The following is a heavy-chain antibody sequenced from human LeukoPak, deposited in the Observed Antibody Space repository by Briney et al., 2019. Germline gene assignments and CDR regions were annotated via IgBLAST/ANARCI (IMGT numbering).Heavy chain of an antibody. CDR2: ISYDGSNK. CDR1: GCTFSSYA. Sequence: PGGSLRLSCAASGCTFSSYAMHWVRQAPGKGLEWVAVISYDGSNKYYADSVKGRFTISRDNSKNTLYLQMNSLRAEDTAVYYCARDFWSGYYALDYWGQGTLVTVSS. J-gene: IGHJ4*02. V-gene: IGHV3-30*04. CDR3: ARDFWSGYYALDY. D-gene: IGHD3-3*01.